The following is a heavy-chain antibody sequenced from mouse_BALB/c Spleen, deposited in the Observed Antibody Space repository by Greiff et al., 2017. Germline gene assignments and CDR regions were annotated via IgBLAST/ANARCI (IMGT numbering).Heavy chain of an antibody. CDR1: GYTFTSYW. J-gene: IGHJ3*01. CDR2: IDPSDSYT. D-gene: IGHD2-4*01. Sequence: QVQLQQPGAELVKPGASVKLSCKASGYTFTSYWMHWVKQRPGQGLEWIGEIDPSDSYTNYNQKFKGKATLTVDKSSSTAYMQLSSLTSEDSAFYYCARPSTMITTTGAWFAYWGQGTLVTVSA. CDR3: ARPSTMITTTGAWFAY. V-gene: IGHV1-69*02.